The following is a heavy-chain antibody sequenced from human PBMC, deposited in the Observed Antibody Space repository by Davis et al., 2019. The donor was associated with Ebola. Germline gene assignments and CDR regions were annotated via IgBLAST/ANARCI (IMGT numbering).Heavy chain of an antibody. CDR1: GYTFTSYA. D-gene: IGHD5-24*01. CDR2: INPDNGDT. J-gene: IGHJ4*02. Sequence: AASVKVSCKASGYTFTSYALHWVRQAPGQRLEWMGWINPDNGDTKYSQKFQGRVTITSDTSASTVYMELSSLRSEDTAVYYCARDVETYSFDYWGQGTLVTVSS. V-gene: IGHV1-3*01. CDR3: ARDVETYSFDY.